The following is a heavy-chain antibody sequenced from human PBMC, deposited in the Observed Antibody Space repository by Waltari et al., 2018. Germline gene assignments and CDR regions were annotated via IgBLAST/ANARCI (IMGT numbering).Heavy chain of an antibody. D-gene: IGHD5-18*01. CDR3: ARAFVVGYSYGTRPLDY. CDR1: GGSFSGYY. J-gene: IGHJ4*02. Sequence: QVQLQQWGAGLLKPSETLSLTCAVHGGSFSGYYWSWIRKPQGKGLEWIGEINHSGSTNYNPSLKSRVTISVDTSKNQFSLKLSSVTAADTAVYYCARAFVVGYSYGTRPLDYWGQGTLVTVSS. V-gene: IGHV4-34*01. CDR2: INHSGST.